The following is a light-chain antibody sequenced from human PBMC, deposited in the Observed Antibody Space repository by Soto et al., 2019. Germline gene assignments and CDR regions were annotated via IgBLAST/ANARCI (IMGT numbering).Light chain of an antibody. V-gene: IGKV2-28*01. CDR2: LGS. J-gene: IGKJ1*01. CDR1: QSLLHSNGYNY. Sequence: EIVMTQSPLSLPVTPGEPASISCRSSQSLLHSNGYNYLHWYLQKPGQSPQLLIYLGSNRASGVPDRFSGSGSGKDFTLQISRVEAEDVGVYYCMQPLQAPWTFGQGTKVEI. CDR3: MQPLQAPWT.